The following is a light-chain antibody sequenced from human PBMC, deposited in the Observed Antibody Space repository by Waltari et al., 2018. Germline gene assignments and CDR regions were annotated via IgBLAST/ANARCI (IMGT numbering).Light chain of an antibody. CDR2: GAS. CDR1: RSISTN. V-gene: IGKV3-15*01. CDR3: QQYDKWLRYS. J-gene: IGKJ2*01. Sequence: IVMTQSPATLSVSPGERATLSCRASRSISTNLAWFQEKPGQAPRLLIYGASTRATGVPARFSGSGSGTYFTLVISSLQSEDFAVYYCQQYDKWLRYSFGQGTKLEIK.